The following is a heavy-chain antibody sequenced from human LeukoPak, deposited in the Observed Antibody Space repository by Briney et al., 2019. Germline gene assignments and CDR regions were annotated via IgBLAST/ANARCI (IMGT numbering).Heavy chain of an antibody. CDR1: GYTFINYG. Sequence: ASVKVSCKASGYTFINYGIGWVRQAPGQGLEGMGWISAYNGNTNYAQKFQGRVTMTTDTSTSTAYMELRSLRSVDTAVYYCARGRTDYDFWSLWGQGTLVTVSS. CDR2: ISAYNGNT. V-gene: IGHV1-18*01. CDR3: ARGRTDYDFWSL. J-gene: IGHJ4*02. D-gene: IGHD3-3*01.